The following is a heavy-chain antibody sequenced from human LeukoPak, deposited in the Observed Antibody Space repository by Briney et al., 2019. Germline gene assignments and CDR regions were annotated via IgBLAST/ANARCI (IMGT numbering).Heavy chain of an antibody. V-gene: IGHV4-59*08. Sequence: SETLSLTCTVSGGSISSYYWSWIRQPPGKGLEWIGYIYYSGSTNYNPSLKSRVTISVDTSKNQFSLKLSSVTAADTAVYYCARSTAAAGTGWFDPWGQGTLVTVSS. CDR3: ARSTAAAGTGWFDP. J-gene: IGHJ5*02. D-gene: IGHD6-13*01. CDR2: IYYSGST. CDR1: GGSISSYY.